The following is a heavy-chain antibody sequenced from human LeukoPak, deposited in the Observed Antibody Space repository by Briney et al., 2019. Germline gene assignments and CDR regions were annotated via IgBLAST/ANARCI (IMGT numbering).Heavy chain of an antibody. CDR3: AKGGEQKTFRCGMDS. CDR1: GFTFGAYY. V-gene: IGHV3-30*18. CDR2: VSNDGGIK. D-gene: IGHD1/OR15-1a*01. J-gene: IGHJ4*02. Sequence: GGSLRLSCAASGFTFGAYYMHWVRQAPGKGLEWVALVSNDGGIKYYGASVRGRFTISRDNPENTLYLQMNSLRADDAAVYYCAKGGEQKTFRCGMDSWGQGTLVTVSS.